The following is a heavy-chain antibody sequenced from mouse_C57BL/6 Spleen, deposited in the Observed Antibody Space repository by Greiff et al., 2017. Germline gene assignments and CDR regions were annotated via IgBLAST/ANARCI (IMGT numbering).Heavy chain of an antibody. V-gene: IGHV5-12*01. CDR3: ARHAEGYFDY. CDR1: GFTFSDYY. Sequence: EVQGVESGGGLVQPGGSLKLSCAASGFTFSDYYMYWVRQTPEKRLEWVAYISNGGGSTYYPDTVKGRFTISRDNAKNTLYLQMSRLKSEDTAMYYCARHAEGYFDYWGQGTTLTVSS. CDR2: ISNGGGST. J-gene: IGHJ2*01.